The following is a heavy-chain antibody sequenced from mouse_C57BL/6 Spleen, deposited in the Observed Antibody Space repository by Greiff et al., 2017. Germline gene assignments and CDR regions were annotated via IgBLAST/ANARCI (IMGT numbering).Heavy chain of an antibody. Sequence: QVQLQQSGAELVRPGTSVKVSCKASGYAFTDYLIEWVKQRPGQGLEWIGVINPGSGGTNYNEKFKGKATLTADKSSSTAYMQLSSLTSEDSAVYFCARDPYYGSIYGYAMDYWGQGTSVTVSS. V-gene: IGHV1-54*01. CDR3: ARDPYYGSIYGYAMDY. D-gene: IGHD1-1*01. J-gene: IGHJ4*01. CDR2: INPGSGGT. CDR1: GYAFTDYL.